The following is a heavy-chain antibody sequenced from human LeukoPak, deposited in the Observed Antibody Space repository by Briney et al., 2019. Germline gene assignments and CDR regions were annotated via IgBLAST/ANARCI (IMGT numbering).Heavy chain of an antibody. CDR2: IYSRGST. CDR1: GGSITNYY. V-gene: IGHV4-4*07. D-gene: IGHD3-22*01. Sequence: SETLSLTCTVSGGSITNYYWCWIRQPAGKRLEYIGRIYSRGSTNYNPSLKSRVTLSLDTSKNQFSLKLSSLTAADTAVYYCAREFGYYESGGYYSGVRYFDYGGQGTLVTVS. CDR3: AREFGYYESGGYYSGVRYFDY. J-gene: IGHJ4*02.